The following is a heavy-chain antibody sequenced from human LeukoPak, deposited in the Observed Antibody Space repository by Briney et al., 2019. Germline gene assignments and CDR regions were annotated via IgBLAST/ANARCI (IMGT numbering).Heavy chain of an antibody. Sequence: GRSLRLSCAASGFTFSSYGVLWVRQAPGKGLEWVAIMSYDGTNKYYADSVKGRFTISRDNSKNTLYLHMNSLRAEDTAVYYCAGQGAMTTGVDYFQHWGQGTLVTVSS. V-gene: IGHV3-30*03. CDR2: MSYDGTNK. CDR1: GFTFSSYG. CDR3: AGQGAMTTGVDYFQH. D-gene: IGHD1-26*01. J-gene: IGHJ1*01.